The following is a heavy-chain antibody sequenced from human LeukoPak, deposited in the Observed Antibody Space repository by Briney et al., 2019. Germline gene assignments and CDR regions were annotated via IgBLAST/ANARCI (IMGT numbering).Heavy chain of an antibody. V-gene: IGHV4-39*01. Sequence: SETLSLTCTVSGGSISSSSYYWGWIRQPPGKGLELIGSIYYSGSTYYNPSLKSRVTISVGTSKNQFSLKLSSVTAADTAVYYCASTGYCSGGSCPPTYIDYWGQGTLVTVSS. J-gene: IGHJ4*02. CDR2: IYYSGST. CDR3: ASTGYCSGGSCPPTYIDY. D-gene: IGHD2-15*01. CDR1: GGSISSSSYY.